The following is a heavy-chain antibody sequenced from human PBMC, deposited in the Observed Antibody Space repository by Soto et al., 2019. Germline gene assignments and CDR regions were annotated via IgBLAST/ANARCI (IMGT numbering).Heavy chain of an antibody. Sequence: GESLKISCKGYGYSFATYWIGWVRQMPGKGLEWMGIIYPGDSDTRYSPSFQGQVTISADKSISTAYLQWSSLKASDTATYYCAHIPNYYQYNGFAPGGQGPLVPVS. CDR1: GYSFATYW. V-gene: IGHV5-51*01. D-gene: IGHD3-10*01. CDR3: AHIPNYYQYNGFAP. J-gene: IGHJ5*02. CDR2: IYPGDSDT.